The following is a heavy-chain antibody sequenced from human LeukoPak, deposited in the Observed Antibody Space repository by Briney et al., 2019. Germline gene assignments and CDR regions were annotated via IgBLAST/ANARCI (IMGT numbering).Heavy chain of an antibody. CDR3: ATESGIVDY. CDR2: INPNGGGT. CDR1: GYTFTGYY. J-gene: IGHJ4*02. Sequence: ASVKVSCKASGYTFTGYYMHWVRRAPGQGLEWMGWINPNGGGTKYAQKFQDRVTLTRDTSISTAYMELNRLKSDDTAVYYCATESGIVDYWGQGTLVTVSS. V-gene: IGHV1-2*02. D-gene: IGHD3-10*01.